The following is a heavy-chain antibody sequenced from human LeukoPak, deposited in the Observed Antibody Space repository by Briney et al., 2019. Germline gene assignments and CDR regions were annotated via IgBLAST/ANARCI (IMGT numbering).Heavy chain of an antibody. Sequence: ASQTLSLTCTVSGGSISSGDYYWSWIRQPLGKGLEWIGYIYYSGTTYYNPSLKSRVTISVDTSKNQFSLKLSSVTAADTAVYYCARYEDYYYNMDVWGKGTTVTVSS. V-gene: IGHV4-30-4*08. CDR3: ARYEDYYYNMDV. J-gene: IGHJ6*03. CDR1: GGSISSGDYY. CDR2: IYYSGTT. D-gene: IGHD3-16*01.